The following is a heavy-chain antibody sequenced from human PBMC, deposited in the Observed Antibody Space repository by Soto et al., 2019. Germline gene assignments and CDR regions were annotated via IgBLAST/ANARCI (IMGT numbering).Heavy chain of an antibody. Sequence: SETLSLTCSVSGDSITTNGYYWGWIRQPPGKGLQWIGNVYWTGSTFSHPSLTSRVFLSVDTSKNEFSLRLTSVTAADTAVYYCARSHYTYGLLIDYWGPGTLVTVSS. J-gene: IGHJ4*02. CDR1: GDSITTNGYY. CDR2: VYWTGST. D-gene: IGHD2-8*01. V-gene: IGHV4-39*01. CDR3: ARSHYTYGLLIDY.